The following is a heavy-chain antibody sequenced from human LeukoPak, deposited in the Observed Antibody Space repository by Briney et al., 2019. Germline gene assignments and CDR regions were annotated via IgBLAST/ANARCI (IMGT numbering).Heavy chain of an antibody. CDR2: ISGSGGST. J-gene: IGHJ4*02. V-gene: IGHV3-23*01. D-gene: IGHD2-15*01. Sequence: GGSLRLSCAASGFTFSSYAMSWVRQAPGKGLEWVSAISGSGGSTYYADSVKGRFTISRDNSKNTLYLQMNSLRAEDTAVYYCAKDPCRSCYYGPFDYWGQGTLVTVSS. CDR3: AKDPCRSCYYGPFDY. CDR1: GFTFSSYA.